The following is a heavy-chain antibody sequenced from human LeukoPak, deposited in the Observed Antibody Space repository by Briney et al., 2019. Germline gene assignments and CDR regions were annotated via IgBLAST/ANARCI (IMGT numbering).Heavy chain of an antibody. D-gene: IGHD3-10*01. CDR2: IYYSGST. V-gene: IGHV4-59*01. CDR3: ARGSGSTMVRGVTITFSVWFDP. CDR1: GGSISSYY. Sequence: SETLSLTCTVSGGSISSYYWSWIRQPPGKGLEWIGYIYYSGSTNYNPSLKSRVTISVDTSKNQFSLKLGSVTAADTAVYYCARGSGSTMVRGVTITFSVWFDPWGQGTLVTVSS. J-gene: IGHJ5*02.